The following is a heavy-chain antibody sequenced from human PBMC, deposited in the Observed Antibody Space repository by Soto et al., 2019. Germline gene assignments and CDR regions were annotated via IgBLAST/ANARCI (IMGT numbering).Heavy chain of an antibody. D-gene: IGHD4-17*01. V-gene: IGHV3-33*01. CDR2: IWYDGSNK. CDR1: GYTFSRYG. Sequence: QVELVESGGGVVQPGRSLRLSCAASGYTFSRYGMHWVRQAPGKGLEWVAVIWYDGSNKYYADSVKGRFTISRDNSKNTLYLQMNSLRTEDTAVYYCARNDYGDYVGFDYWGQGTLVTVSS. CDR3: ARNDYGDYVGFDY. J-gene: IGHJ4*02.